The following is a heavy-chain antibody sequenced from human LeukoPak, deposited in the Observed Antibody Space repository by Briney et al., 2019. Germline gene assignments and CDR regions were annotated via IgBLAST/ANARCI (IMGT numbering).Heavy chain of an antibody. CDR2: IYDSGTT. V-gene: IGHV4-39*01. Sequence: PSETLSLTCTVSGDSTSSSTYYWAWIRQAPGKGLEWIGNIYDSGTTHYNPSLKSRVTISGDTSKNQFSLKLNSVTAADTAIYYCATHRRSGSGGSENAFEIWGQGTRVTVSS. J-gene: IGHJ3*02. CDR3: ATHRRSGSGGSENAFEI. CDR1: GDSTSSSTYY. D-gene: IGHD5-12*01.